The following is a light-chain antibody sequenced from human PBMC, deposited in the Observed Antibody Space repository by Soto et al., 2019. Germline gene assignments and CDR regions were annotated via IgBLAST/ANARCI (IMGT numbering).Light chain of an antibody. CDR1: QSVIRTY. CDR2: GAS. CDR3: QQYGSSPIT. V-gene: IGKV3-20*01. J-gene: IGKJ5*01. Sequence: EVVMTQSPGTLSLSPGERATLSCRASQSVIRTYLAWYQQKPGQAPRLLIYGASSRATGIPDRFSGSGSGTDFTLTISRLEPEDFAVYYCQQYGSSPITFGQGTRLEI.